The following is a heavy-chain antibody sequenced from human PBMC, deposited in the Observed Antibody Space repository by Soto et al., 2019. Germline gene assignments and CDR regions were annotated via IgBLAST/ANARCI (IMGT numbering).Heavy chain of an antibody. Sequence: ASVKVSCKASGYTFTSYGISWVRQAPGQGLEWMGWISAYNGNTNYAPKLQGRVTMTTDTSTSTAYMELRSLRSDDTAVYYCARGSYDSSGYYRNPFDYWGQGTLVTVSS. D-gene: IGHD3-22*01. V-gene: IGHV1-18*01. J-gene: IGHJ4*02. CDR1: GYTFTSYG. CDR2: ISAYNGNT. CDR3: ARGSYDSSGYYRNPFDY.